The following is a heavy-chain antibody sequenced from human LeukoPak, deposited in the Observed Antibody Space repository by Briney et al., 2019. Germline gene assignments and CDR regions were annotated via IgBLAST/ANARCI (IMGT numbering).Heavy chain of an antibody. Sequence: PSETLSLTCTVSGGSISSYYWSWIRQPAGKGLEWIGRIYTSGSTNYNPSLKSRVSMSVDTSKNQISLNLNSVTAADTAMYYCARGIGSGKDYFDSWGQGTLVTVSS. V-gene: IGHV4-4*07. CDR3: ARGIGSGKDYFDS. J-gene: IGHJ4*02. D-gene: IGHD3-10*01. CDR2: IYTSGST. CDR1: GGSISSYY.